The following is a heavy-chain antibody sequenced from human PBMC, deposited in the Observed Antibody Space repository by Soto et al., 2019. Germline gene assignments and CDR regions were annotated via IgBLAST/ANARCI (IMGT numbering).Heavy chain of an antibody. CDR1: GFTVSSNY. D-gene: IGHD4-17*01. CDR3: AKERATTTAFDY. J-gene: IGHJ4*02. CDR2: ITDNGGST. V-gene: IGHV3-53*01. Sequence: LRLSCAASGFTVSSNYMTWVRQAPGKGLGWVSLITDNGGSTYYADSVKGRFTISRDNTKNTLFLQMNSLRAEDTAVYYCAKERATTTAFDYWGQGXLVTVYS.